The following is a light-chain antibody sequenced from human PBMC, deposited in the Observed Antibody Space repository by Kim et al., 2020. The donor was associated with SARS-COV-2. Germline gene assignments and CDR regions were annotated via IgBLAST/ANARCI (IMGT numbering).Light chain of an antibody. J-gene: IGKJ2*01. V-gene: IGKV3-20*01. Sequence: LSPGERATLSCRASQSIRSSYLAWYQQKPGQAPRLLIYGASSRATGIPDRFSGSGSGADFTLTISRLEPDDFAVYFCQQFDSSPGTFGQGTKLEI. CDR2: GAS. CDR1: QSIRSSY. CDR3: QQFDSSPGT.